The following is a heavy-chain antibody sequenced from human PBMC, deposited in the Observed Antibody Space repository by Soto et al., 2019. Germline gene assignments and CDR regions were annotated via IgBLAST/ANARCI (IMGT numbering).Heavy chain of an antibody. D-gene: IGHD2-15*01. CDR2: MNPNSGNT. CDR1: GYTFTSYD. CDR3: ARGLRISWVAFDP. J-gene: IGHJ5*02. Sequence: GASVKVSCKASGYTFTSYDINGVRQATGQGLEWMGWMNPNSGNTGYAQKFQGRVTMTRNTSISTAYMELSSLRSEDTAVYYCARGLRISWVAFDPWGQGTLVTVSS. V-gene: IGHV1-8*01.